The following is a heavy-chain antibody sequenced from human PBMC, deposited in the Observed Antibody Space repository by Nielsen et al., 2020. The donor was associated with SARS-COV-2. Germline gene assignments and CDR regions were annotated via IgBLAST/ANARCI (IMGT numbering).Heavy chain of an antibody. J-gene: IGHJ4*02. CDR3: AKDPRKFDY. CDR2: ISGSGGST. V-gene: IGHV3-23*01. CDR1: GFTFSIYS. Sequence: GGSLRLSCAASGFTFSIYSMTWVRQAPGKGLEWVSAISGSGGSTYYADSVKGRFTISRDNSKNTLYLQMNSLRAEDTAVYYCAKDPRKFDYWGQGTLVTVSS.